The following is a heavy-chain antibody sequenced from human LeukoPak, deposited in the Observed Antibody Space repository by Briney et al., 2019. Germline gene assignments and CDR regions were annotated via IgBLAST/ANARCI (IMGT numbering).Heavy chain of an antibody. CDR1: GFTFKTYA. CDR2: MSGSGSST. Sequence: PGGSLRLSCAASGFTFKTYAMNWVRQVPGKGPEWVSSMSGSGSSTDYADSVKGRFTISRDNSKNTLYLQMNSLRAEDTALYYCAKDAQGLVRGGIYFDFWGQGSPVTVSS. J-gene: IGHJ4*02. CDR3: AKDAQGLVRGGIYFDF. V-gene: IGHV3-23*01. D-gene: IGHD6-19*01.